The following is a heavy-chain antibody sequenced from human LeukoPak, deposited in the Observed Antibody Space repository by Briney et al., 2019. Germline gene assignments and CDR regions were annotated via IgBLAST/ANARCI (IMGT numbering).Heavy chain of an antibody. CDR1: GFILSTHG. Sequence: GGSLRLSCAASGFILSTHGMHWVRQAPGKGLKWVAGMWYDGSREDYADSVKGRFTISRDMSKNTLNLQMNSLRVEDTAMFYCARDLSFGSLDFRGQGTLVTVSS. J-gene: IGHJ4*02. CDR3: ARDLSFGSLDF. CDR2: MWYDGSRE. V-gene: IGHV3-33*01. D-gene: IGHD1-26*01.